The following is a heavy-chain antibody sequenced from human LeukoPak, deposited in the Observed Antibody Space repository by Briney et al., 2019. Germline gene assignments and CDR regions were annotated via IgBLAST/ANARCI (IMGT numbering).Heavy chain of an antibody. Sequence: GASVKVSCKASGYTFTSYDINWVRQATGQGLEWMGWMNPNSGNTGYAQKFQGRVTMTRNTSISTAYMELSSLRSEDTAVYYCARAVVLRYFDWLLSPPNWFDPWGQGTLVTVSS. CDR2: MNPNSGNT. CDR1: GYTFTSYD. V-gene: IGHV1-8*02. D-gene: IGHD3-9*01. J-gene: IGHJ5*02. CDR3: ARAVVLRYFDWLLSPPNWFDP.